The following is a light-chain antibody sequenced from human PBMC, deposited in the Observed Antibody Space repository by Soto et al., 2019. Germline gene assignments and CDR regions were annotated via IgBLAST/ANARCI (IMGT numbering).Light chain of an antibody. CDR3: QQYNSYSGT. Sequence: DIQMTQSPSTLSASVGDRVTITCRASQSISSWLAWYQQKPGKAPKLLIYDASSLESGVPSRFSGSGSRTEFTLTISSLQPDDFATYYCQQYNSYSGTFGPGTKVDIK. CDR1: QSISSW. V-gene: IGKV1-5*01. CDR2: DAS. J-gene: IGKJ3*01.